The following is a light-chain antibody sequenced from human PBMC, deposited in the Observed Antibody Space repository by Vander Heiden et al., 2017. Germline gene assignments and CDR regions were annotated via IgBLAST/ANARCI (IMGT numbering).Light chain of an antibody. CDR1: SGSVSTNYY. CDR2: STN. CDR3: VLYMGSGISA. V-gene: IGLV8-61*01. J-gene: IGLJ2*01. Sequence: QTVVTQEPSFSVSPGGTVTLTCGLSSGSVSTNYYPSWYQQTPGQSPRTLIYSTNTRSSGVPDRFSGSILGNTAALTITGAQADDESDYYCVLYMGSGISAFGGGTKLTVL.